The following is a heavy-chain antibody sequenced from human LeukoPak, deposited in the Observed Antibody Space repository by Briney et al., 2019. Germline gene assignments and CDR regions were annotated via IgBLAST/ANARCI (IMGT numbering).Heavy chain of an antibody. CDR3: ARGASRSFDY. Sequence: ASVKVSCKASGYTFTTYEIHWVRQAPGQGLEWMGCMNPNSGNTAYVQKFQGRVTMTRTTSINTAYMELSGLRSADTAVYYCARGASRSFDYWGQGTLVTVSS. CDR2: MNPNSGNT. CDR1: GYTFTTYE. V-gene: IGHV1-8*02. J-gene: IGHJ4*02.